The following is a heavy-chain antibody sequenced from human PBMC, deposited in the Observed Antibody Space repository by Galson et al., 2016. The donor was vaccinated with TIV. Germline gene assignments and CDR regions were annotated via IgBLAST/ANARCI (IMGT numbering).Heavy chain of an antibody. V-gene: IGHV5-51*01. CDR3: ARLHDDIRGPRKGGYGWDV. J-gene: IGHJ6*02. CDR2: FYPGDSDT. CDR1: GYNFTRFY. Sequence: QSGAEVKKPGESLKISCTGSGYNFTRFYIAWVRQMPGKGLEWMATFYPGDSDTRYSPSFRGQVTIAADKSINTAYLQCGGLKASDIAIYYCARLHDDIRGPRKGGYGWDVWGQGTTVTVSS. D-gene: IGHD5-12*01.